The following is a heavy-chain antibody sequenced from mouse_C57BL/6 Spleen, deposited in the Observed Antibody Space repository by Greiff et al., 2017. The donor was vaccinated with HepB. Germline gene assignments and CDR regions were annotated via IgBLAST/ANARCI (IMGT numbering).Heavy chain of an antibody. J-gene: IGHJ2*01. Sequence: EVKLMESGAELVRPGASVKLSCTASGFNIKDDYMHWVKQRPEQGLEWIGWIDPENGDTEYASKFQGKATITADTSSNTAYLQLSSLTSEDTAVYYCTAYGSSSYYFDYWGQGTTLTVSS. D-gene: IGHD1-1*01. CDR2: IDPENGDT. CDR3: TAYGSSSYYFDY. V-gene: IGHV14-4*01. CDR1: GFNIKDDY.